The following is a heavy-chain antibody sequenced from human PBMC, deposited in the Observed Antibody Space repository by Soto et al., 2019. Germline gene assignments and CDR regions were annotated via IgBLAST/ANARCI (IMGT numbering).Heavy chain of an antibody. J-gene: IGHJ6*02. Sequence: GASVKVSCKASGYTFTSYYMHWVRQAPGQGLEWMGIINPSGGSTSYAQKFQGRVTMTRDTSTSTVYMELSSLRSEDTAVYYCARDIGNRWPGYYYYGMDVWGQGTTVTVSS. CDR2: INPSGGST. CDR3: ARDIGNRWPGYYYYGMDV. V-gene: IGHV1-46*03. D-gene: IGHD1-1*01. CDR1: GYTFTSYY.